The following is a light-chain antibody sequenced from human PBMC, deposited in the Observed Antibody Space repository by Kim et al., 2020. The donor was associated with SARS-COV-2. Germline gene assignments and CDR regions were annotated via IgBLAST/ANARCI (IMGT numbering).Light chain of an antibody. CDR1: QSISHW. CDR3: QQYNSYPVT. CDR2: KAS. Sequence: DIQMTQSPSTLSASVGDRVTITCRASQSISHWLAWYQQKPGKAPKLLIYKASSLKSGVPSRFSAFESGTEFTLTISSLQPGDFATYYCQQYNSYPVTFGPGTKVDIK. J-gene: IGKJ1*01. V-gene: IGKV1-5*03.